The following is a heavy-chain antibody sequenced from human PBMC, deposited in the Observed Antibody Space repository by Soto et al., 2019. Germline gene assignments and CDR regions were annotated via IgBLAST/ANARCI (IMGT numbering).Heavy chain of an antibody. V-gene: IGHV1-24*01. CDR2: FDPEDGET. D-gene: IGHD3-9*01. Sequence: VASVKVSCKVSGYTLTELSMHWVRQAPGKGLEWMGGFDPEDGETIYAQKFQGRVTMTEDTSTDTAYMELRSLRSDDTAVYFCTRDAKYYDILTGYFVNDYWGQGTLVTVSS. J-gene: IGHJ4*02. CDR1: GYTLTELS. CDR3: TRDAKYYDILTGYFVNDY.